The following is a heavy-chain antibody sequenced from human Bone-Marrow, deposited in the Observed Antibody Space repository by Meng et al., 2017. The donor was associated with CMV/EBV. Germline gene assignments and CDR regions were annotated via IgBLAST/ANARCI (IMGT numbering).Heavy chain of an antibody. CDR3: AKETRGSIDY. Sequence: GESLKISCAASGFTFSSYAMSWVRQAPGKGLEWVSAISGSGGSTYYADSVKGRFTISRDNSKNTLYLQMNSLRAEDTAVYYCAKETRGSIDYWGQGTLVTASS. V-gene: IGHV3-23*01. CDR1: GFTFSSYA. J-gene: IGHJ4*02. CDR2: ISGSGGST. D-gene: IGHD3-10*01.